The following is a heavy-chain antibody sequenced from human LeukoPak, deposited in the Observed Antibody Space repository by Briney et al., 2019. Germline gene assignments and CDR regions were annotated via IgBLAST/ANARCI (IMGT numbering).Heavy chain of an antibody. J-gene: IGHJ5*02. CDR2: INPSGGST. V-gene: IGHV1-46*01. CDR1: GYTFTSYY. Sequence: ASVKVSCKASGYTFTSYYMHWVRQAPGQGLEWMGIINPSGGSTSYAQKFQSRVTMTRDTSTSTVYMELSSLRSEDTAVYYCARGVAYSGSVSVWFDPWGQGTLVTVSS. CDR3: ARGVAYSGSVSVWFDP. D-gene: IGHD1-26*01.